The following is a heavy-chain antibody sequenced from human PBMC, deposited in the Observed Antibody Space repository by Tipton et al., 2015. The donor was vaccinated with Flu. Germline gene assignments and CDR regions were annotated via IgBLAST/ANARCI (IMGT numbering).Heavy chain of an antibody. CDR3: ARVGGDYYDSSGYERLDY. V-gene: IGHV1-69*18. D-gene: IGHD3-22*01. J-gene: IGHJ4*02. Sequence: QLVQSGPEVKKPGSSVKVSCKASGGTFSSYAISWMRQAPGQGLEWMGRIIPIFGTANYAQKFQGRVTITADESTSTAYMGLSSLRSEDTAVYYCARVGGDYYDSSGYERLDYWGQGTLVTVSS. CDR2: IIPIFGTA. CDR1: GGTFSSYA.